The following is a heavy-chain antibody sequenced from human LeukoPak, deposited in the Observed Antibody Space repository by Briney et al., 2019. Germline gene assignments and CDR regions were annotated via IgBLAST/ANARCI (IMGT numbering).Heavy chain of an antibody. CDR2: KYDSGSA. CDR3: ATPYCSGISCLDVFNI. D-gene: IGHD2-2*01. CDR1: GVSNSDGRDH. Sequence: PSETLSLPCNVSGVSNSDGRDHWAWIRRLPGKGLEWIGYKYDSGSAKYNPSLKSRLTISVDTPNNQFSLQLRSMTAADTAMYYCATPYCSGISCLDVFNIWGQGRMVTVSS. V-gene: IGHV4-31*03. J-gene: IGHJ3*02.